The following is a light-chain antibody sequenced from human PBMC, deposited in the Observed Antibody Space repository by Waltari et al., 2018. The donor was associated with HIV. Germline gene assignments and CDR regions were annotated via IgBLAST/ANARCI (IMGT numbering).Light chain of an antibody. CDR1: SSTIGAAYD. CDR3: QSYDSSLSGYV. CDR2: GNN. Sequence: QSLLPQPPPVSGAPGQRVTIACPGSSSTIGAAYDVPWYQQLPGIAPKLLIHGNNHRPSGVPDRFSGSKSGTSASLAITGLQAEDEAVYSCQSYDSSLSGYVFGTGTKVTVL. J-gene: IGLJ1*01. V-gene: IGLV1-40*01.